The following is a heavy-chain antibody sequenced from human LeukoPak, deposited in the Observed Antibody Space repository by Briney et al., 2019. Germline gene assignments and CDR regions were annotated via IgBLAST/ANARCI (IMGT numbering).Heavy chain of an antibody. J-gene: IGHJ4*02. CDR1: GGSFSGYY. CDR3: ARNVRWLRLGLGY. V-gene: IGHV4-34*01. CDR2: INHSGST. D-gene: IGHD5-12*01. Sequence: SETLSLTCAVYGGSFSGYYWSWIRQPPGKGLEWIGEINHSGSTNYNPSLKSRVTISVDTSKNQFSLKLSSVTAADTAVYYCARNVRWLRLGLGYWGQGTLVTVSS.